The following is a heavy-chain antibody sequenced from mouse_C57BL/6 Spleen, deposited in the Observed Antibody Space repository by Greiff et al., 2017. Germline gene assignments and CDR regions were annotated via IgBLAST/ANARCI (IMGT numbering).Heavy chain of an antibody. CDR1: GFTFSDYG. V-gene: IGHV5-17*01. CDR2: ISGGSSTI. J-gene: IGHJ2*01. Sequence: EVKVVESGGGLVKPGGSLKLSCAASGFTFSDYGMHWVRQAPEKGLEWVAYISGGSSTIYYADTVKGRFTISRDNAKNTLFLQMTSLRSEDTAMYYGARGYSKRDFDYWGQGTTLTVSS. D-gene: IGHD2-5*01. CDR3: ARGYSKRDFDY.